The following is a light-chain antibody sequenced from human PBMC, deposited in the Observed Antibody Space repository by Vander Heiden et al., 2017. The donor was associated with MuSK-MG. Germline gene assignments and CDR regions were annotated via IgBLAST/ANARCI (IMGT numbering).Light chain of an antibody. J-gene: IGLJ3*02. V-gene: IGLV1-40*01. CDR2: GNS. CDR3: QSYDSSLSGSRV. CDR1: SSNIGAGYD. Sequence: SVLPQPPSVSGAPGQRLTISCTGSSSNIGAGYDVHWYQQLPGTAPKLLIYGNSNRPSGVPDRFSGSKSGTSASLAITGLQAEDEADYYCQSYDSSLSGSRVFGGGTKLTVL.